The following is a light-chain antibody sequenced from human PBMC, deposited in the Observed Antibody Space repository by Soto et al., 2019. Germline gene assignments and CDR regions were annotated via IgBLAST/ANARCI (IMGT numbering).Light chain of an antibody. J-gene: IGLJ1*01. CDR2: GVT. Sequence: SALARPASVSGSPGQSITISCTGTGSDIGAYNYVSWYQQHPGKAPKLIIYGVTHRPSGVSTRFSASKSAYTASLTISGLQAEDEPDYYCSSFNTSDFYVFGAGAKVTV. CDR1: GSDIGAYNY. CDR3: SSFNTSDFYV. V-gene: IGLV2-14*01.